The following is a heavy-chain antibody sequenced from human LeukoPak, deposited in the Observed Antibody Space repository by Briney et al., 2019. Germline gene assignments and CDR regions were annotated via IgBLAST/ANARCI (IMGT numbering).Heavy chain of an antibody. CDR3: ARNMYTAYELWLQDYYYMDV. CDR1: GFTFDDYA. V-gene: IGHV3-9*01. Sequence: PGGSLRLSCAASGFTFDDYAMHWVRQAPGKGLEWVSGISWNSGSIGYADSVKGRFTISRDNAKNSLYLQMNSLRAEDTAVYYCARNMYTAYELWLQDYYYMDVWGKGTTVTVSS. J-gene: IGHJ6*03. CDR2: ISWNSGSI. D-gene: IGHD5-18*01.